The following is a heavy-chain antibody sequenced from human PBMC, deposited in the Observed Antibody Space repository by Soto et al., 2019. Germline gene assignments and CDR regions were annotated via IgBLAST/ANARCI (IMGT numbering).Heavy chain of an antibody. CDR1: GGSISHAAYS. D-gene: IGHD5-18*01. V-gene: IGHV4-30-2*01. CDR2: IYPSGMP. CDR3: AGERGGYGLFDY. J-gene: IGHJ4*02. Sequence: PSETLSLTCTVSGGSISHAAYSWSWIRQPPGKGLEWIEDIYPSGMPFYNPSLRSRVTISIDRSNYQFSLNLKSVTAADTAVYYCAGERGGYGLFDYWGQGTLVTVSS.